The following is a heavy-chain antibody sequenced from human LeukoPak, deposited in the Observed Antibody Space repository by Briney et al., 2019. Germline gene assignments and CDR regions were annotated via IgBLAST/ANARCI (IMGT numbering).Heavy chain of an antibody. D-gene: IGHD2-15*01. CDR3: VRGGGGY. CDR2: ISGSGGST. J-gene: IGHJ4*02. CDR1: GFTFSSYA. Sequence: QTGGSLRLSCAASGFTFSSYAMSWVRQAPGKGLEWVSAISGSGGSTYYADSVKGRFTIPRDNAKNSLYLQMNSLRVEDTAVYYCVRGGGGYWGQGTLVTVSS. V-gene: IGHV3-23*01.